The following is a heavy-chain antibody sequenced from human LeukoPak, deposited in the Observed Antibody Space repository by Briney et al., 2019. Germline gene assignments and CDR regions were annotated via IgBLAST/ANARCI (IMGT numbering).Heavy chain of an antibody. V-gene: IGHV3-23*01. CDR1: GFTFSSYG. D-gene: IGHD3-10*01. CDR2: ITATSSST. CDR3: TRDISGRGVIPILHY. Sequence: GGSLRLSCAASGFTFSSYGMSWVRQAPGKGLEWVSAITATSSSTHDADSVQGRFTISRDNSKNTLYLQMNSLRPEDTAIYYCTRDISGRGVIPILHYWGQGTLVTVSS. J-gene: IGHJ4*02.